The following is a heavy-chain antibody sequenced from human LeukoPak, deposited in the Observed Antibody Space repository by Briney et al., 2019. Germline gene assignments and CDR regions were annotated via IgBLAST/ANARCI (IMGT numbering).Heavy chain of an antibody. V-gene: IGHV3-23*01. Sequence: GGSLRLSCAASGFTFYIYGMSWVRDAPGEGVEWGSDIIGSGDAIYYADPVKGRFPIPRDDPHNTLSLKMNSLSAEDTGVFFCATGVEDYYGSGIYYLMYYFDYWGQGALVTVSS. CDR3: ATGVEDYYGSGIYYLMYYFDY. J-gene: IGHJ4*02. CDR1: GFTFYIYG. D-gene: IGHD3-10*01. CDR2: IIGSGDAI.